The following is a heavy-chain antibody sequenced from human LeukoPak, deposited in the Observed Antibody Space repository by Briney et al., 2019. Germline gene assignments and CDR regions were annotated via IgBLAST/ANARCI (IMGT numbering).Heavy chain of an antibody. V-gene: IGHV4-61*02. D-gene: IGHD6-6*01. J-gene: IGHJ4*02. Sequence: PSETLSLTCTVSGGSISSGSYYWSWIRQPAGKGLEWIGRIYTSGSTNYNPSLKSRVTISVDTSKNQFSLKLSSVTAADTAVYYCARYLDFVPDYWGQGTLVTVSS. CDR3: ARYLDFVPDY. CDR2: IYTSGST. CDR1: GGSISSGSYY.